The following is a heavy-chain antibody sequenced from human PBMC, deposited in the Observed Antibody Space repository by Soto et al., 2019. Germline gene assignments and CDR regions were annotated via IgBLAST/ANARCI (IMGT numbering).Heavy chain of an antibody. D-gene: IGHD3-3*01. Sequence: QVQLVQSGAEVKKPGASVKVSCKASGYTFTSYDINWVRQATGQGLEWMGWMNPNSSNTGYAQKFQGRVTMTRNITISTAYMERRSLRSKDTAVYYCVRGGRFLEWLFEFQFDPWGQGTRVNVSS. J-gene: IGHJ5*02. CDR2: MNPNSSNT. CDR3: VRGGRFLEWLFEFQFDP. CDR1: GYTFTSYD. V-gene: IGHV1-8*02.